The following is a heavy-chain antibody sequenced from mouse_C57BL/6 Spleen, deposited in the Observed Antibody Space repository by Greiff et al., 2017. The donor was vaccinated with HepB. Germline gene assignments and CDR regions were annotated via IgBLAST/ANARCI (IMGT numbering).Heavy chain of an antibody. CDR2: IWSDGST. V-gene: IGHV2-6-1*01. CDR1: GFSLTSYG. CDR3: ARHPDSSGYAMDY. J-gene: IGHJ4*01. D-gene: IGHD3-2*02. Sequence: QVQLKESGPGLVAPSQSLSITCTVSGFSLTSYGVHWVRQPPGKGLAWLVVIWSDGSTTYNSALKSRLSISKDNSKSQVFLKMNSLQTDDTAMYYCARHPDSSGYAMDYWGQGTSVTVSS.